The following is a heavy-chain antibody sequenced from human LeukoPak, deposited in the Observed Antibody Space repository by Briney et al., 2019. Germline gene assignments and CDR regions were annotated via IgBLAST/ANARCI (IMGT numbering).Heavy chain of an antibody. D-gene: IGHD4-11*01. Sequence: GGSLRLSCAASGFTFSSYTMHWVRQAPGKGLEWVAVISYDGSNKYYADSVKGRFTISRDNSKSTLFLQMNSLRAEDTAVYYCAKSLNDYSLSVFDYWGQGTLVTVSS. CDR1: GFTFSSYT. CDR2: ISYDGSNK. CDR3: AKSLNDYSLSVFDY. V-gene: IGHV3-30-3*02. J-gene: IGHJ4*02.